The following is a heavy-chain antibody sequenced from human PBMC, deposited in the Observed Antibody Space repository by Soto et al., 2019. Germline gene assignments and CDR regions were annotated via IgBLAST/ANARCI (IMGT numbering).Heavy chain of an antibody. J-gene: IGHJ3*02. CDR3: ARATSGSFDALDM. CDR1: GFTFGIYG. V-gene: IGHV3-33*01. CDR2: IWYDGSIK. Sequence: QVQLVESGGGVVQPGRSLRLSCAASGFTFGIYGMHWVRQAPGKGLEWVAVIWYDGSIKYHADSVKGRFTISRDNSKNTVYLHMNSLRDEDTAVYYCARATSGSFDALDMWGQGTMVTVSS. D-gene: IGHD1-26*01.